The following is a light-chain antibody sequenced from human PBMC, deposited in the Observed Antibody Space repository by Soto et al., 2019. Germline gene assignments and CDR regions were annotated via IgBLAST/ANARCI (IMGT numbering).Light chain of an antibody. J-gene: IGLJ2*01. V-gene: IGLV1-40*01. CDR2: ANT. Sequence: QSVLTQPPSVTGAPGQRVTISCTGNNSNIGAGSGVNWYQQFPDKAPKLLIYANTHRPSGVPDRFAGSTSATSASLAITGLQAQDEADYYCQSFDSSLTGLIFGRGTKLTVL. CDR3: QSFDSSLTGLI. CDR1: NSNIGAGSG.